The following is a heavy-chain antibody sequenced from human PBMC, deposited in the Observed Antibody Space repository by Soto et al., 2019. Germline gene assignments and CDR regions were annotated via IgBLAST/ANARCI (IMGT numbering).Heavy chain of an antibody. CDR1: GFTFSSYG. V-gene: IGHV3-33*01. CDR2: IWYDGSNK. D-gene: IGHD5-18*01. Sequence: QVQLVESGGGVVQPGRSLRLSCAASGFTFSSYGMHWVRQAPGKGLEWVAVIWYDGSNKYYADSVKGRFTISRDNSKNTLYRQMNSLRAEDTAVYYCARTARYSPYYFDYWGQGTLVTVSS. J-gene: IGHJ4*02. CDR3: ARTARYSPYYFDY.